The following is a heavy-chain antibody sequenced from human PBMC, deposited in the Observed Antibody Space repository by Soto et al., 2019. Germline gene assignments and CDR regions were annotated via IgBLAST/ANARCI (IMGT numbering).Heavy chain of an antibody. J-gene: IGHJ5*02. D-gene: IGHD5-18*01. CDR1: GASVSTGAYY. Sequence: LSLTCTVSGASVSTGAYYWGWVRQRPGRGLEWIGYVYESGYTYYNMSLKSRLTISLDRSNSQFSLGLTSMTAADTAVYYCVRALRHTAMVYPWFDPWGQGTLVTVSS. CDR2: VYESGYT. V-gene: IGHV4-31*03. CDR3: VRALRHTAMVYPWFDP.